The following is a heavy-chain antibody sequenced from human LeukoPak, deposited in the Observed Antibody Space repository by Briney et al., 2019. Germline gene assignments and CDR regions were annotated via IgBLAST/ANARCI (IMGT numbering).Heavy chain of an antibody. CDR1: GFTFSSYW. D-gene: IGHD3-22*01. J-gene: IGHJ4*02. CDR2: IKQDGSEK. Sequence: PGGSLRLSCAASGFTFSSYWMSWVRQAPGKGLEWVANIKQDGSEKYYVDSVKGRFTISRDNAKSSLYLQMNSLRAEDTALYYCTRDWFYDSCGAGWGQGTLVTVSS. V-gene: IGHV3-7*01. CDR3: TRDWFYDSCGAG.